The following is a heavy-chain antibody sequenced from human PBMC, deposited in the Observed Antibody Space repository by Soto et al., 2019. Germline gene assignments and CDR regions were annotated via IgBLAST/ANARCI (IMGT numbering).Heavy chain of an antibody. Sequence: QLQLQESGSGLVKPSQTLSLTCAVSGGSISSGGYSWSWIRQPPGKGLEWIGYIFPSGSTNYNPSLKSRVTIRIANSKNQFSVGLTSVRAADPAVYYCVREGGSGSPDLYFDLWGRGTLGTFSS. CDR1: GGSISSGGYS. V-gene: IGHV4-30-2*01. CDR2: IFPSGST. J-gene: IGHJ2*01. CDR3: VREGGSGSPDLYFDL. D-gene: IGHD1-26*01.